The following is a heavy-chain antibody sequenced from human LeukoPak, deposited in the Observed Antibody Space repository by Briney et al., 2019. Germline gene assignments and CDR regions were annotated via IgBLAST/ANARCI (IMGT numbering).Heavy chain of an antibody. CDR1: GFTFSSYC. Sequence: GGCLRLSCAASGFTFSSYCMHWVRQAPGKGLVWVSRINGDGSGTTYADSVKGRFTISRDNAKNTLYLQLNSLRAEDTAVYYCTRANAVVVAATPFDYWGQGALVTVSS. CDR3: TRANAVVVAATPFDY. CDR2: INGDGSGT. V-gene: IGHV3-74*01. D-gene: IGHD2-15*01. J-gene: IGHJ4*02.